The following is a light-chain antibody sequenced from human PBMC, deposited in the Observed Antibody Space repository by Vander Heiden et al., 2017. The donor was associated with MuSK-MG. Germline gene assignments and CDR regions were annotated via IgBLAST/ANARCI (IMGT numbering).Light chain of an antibody. CDR1: ITYL. CDR3: QQYYGTPPWT. J-gene: IGKJ1*01. V-gene: IGKV1-NL1*01. Sequence: ITYLSARYQQRPGKDPNLLIYGASTLEGGVPSRFSSSGSGTDYTLTINSMQPEDFATYYCQQYYGTPPWTFGQGTKVELK. CDR2: GAS.